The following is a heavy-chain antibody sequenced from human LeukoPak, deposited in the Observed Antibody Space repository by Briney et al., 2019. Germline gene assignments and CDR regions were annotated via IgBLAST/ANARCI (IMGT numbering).Heavy chain of an antibody. CDR2: IYYSGST. D-gene: IGHD3-3*01. Sequence: SQTLSLTCTVSGGSISSGGYYWSWIRQHPGKGLEWIGYIYYSGSTYYNPSLKSRVTISVDTSKNQFSLKLSSVTAADAAVYYCARAGGFFSPFGYWGQGTLVTVSS. V-gene: IGHV4-31*03. CDR1: GGSISSGGYY. CDR3: ARAGGFFSPFGY. J-gene: IGHJ4*02.